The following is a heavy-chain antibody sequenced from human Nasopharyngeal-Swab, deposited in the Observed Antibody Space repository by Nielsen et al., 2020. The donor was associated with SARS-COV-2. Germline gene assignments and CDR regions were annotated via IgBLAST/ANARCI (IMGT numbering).Heavy chain of an antibody. CDR3: ARRGYSYAPRD. Sequence: GESLKIFCAASGFTFSSYGMHWVRQAPGKGLEWVAVISYDGSNKYYADSVKGRFTISRDNSKNTLYLQMNSLRAEDTAVYYCARRGYSYAPRDWGQGTLVTVSS. J-gene: IGHJ4*02. CDR1: GFTFSSYG. CDR2: ISYDGSNK. V-gene: IGHV3-30*03. D-gene: IGHD5-18*01.